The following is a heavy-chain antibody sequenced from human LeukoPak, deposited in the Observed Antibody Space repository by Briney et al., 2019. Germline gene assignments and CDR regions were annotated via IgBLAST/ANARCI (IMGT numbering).Heavy chain of an antibody. CDR1: VFTLSSYS. V-gene: IGHV3-48*04. CDR3: ARDRGIAAAGTDY. D-gene: IGHD6-13*01. J-gene: IGHJ4*02. Sequence: GGSLTLSCAASVFTLSSYSMNWARQSPGKGLEWLSYISSSSSSTIYYADSVKGRFTISRDNAKKSLYLQMNRLRAEETAVYYCARDRGIAAAGTDYWGQGTLVTVSS. CDR2: ISSSSSSTI.